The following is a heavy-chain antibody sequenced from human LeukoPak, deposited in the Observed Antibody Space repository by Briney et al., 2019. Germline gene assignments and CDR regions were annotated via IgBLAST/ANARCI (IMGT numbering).Heavy chain of an antibody. CDR1: GFTFSDYY. D-gene: IGHD3-22*01. CDR3: ARAGDSSGYYYYLFDP. Sequence: GGSLRLSCAASGFTFSDYYMSWIRQAPGKGLEWVSYISSSGSTIYYADSVKGRFTISRDNAKNSLYLQMNSLRAEDTAVYYCARAGDSSGYYYYLFDPWGQGTLVTVSS. J-gene: IGHJ5*02. V-gene: IGHV3-11*01. CDR2: ISSSGSTI.